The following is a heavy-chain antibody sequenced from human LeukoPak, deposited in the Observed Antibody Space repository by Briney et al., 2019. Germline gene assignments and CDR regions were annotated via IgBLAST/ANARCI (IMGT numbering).Heavy chain of an antibody. CDR2: IKISGGSS. Sequence: GASVKVSCKSSGYTFASYHIHWVRQAPGQGPEWMGIIKISGGSSTYAQMFQGRVTMTRDTSTRTVYMEMSSLRSEDTAVYYCATTAATAGMNWFDPWGQGTLVTVSS. D-gene: IGHD6-13*01. CDR1: GYTFASYH. CDR3: ATTAATAGMNWFDP. V-gene: IGHV1-46*01. J-gene: IGHJ5*02.